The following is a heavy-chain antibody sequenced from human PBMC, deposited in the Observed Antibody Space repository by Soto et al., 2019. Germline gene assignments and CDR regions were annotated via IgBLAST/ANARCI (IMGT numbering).Heavy chain of an antibody. CDR2: ISPRSTFR. D-gene: IGHD2-21*01. CDR3: ARGGGGGLFDP. CDR1: GFSISDSY. J-gene: IGHJ5*02. V-gene: IGHV3-11*06. Sequence: GGSLRLSCATSGFSISDSYMSWIRQAPGKGLEWISYISPRSTFRDYADSLKGRFTISRDSVKNSVYLQMNNLTADDTGVYYCARGGGGGLFDPWGQGSLVTSPQ.